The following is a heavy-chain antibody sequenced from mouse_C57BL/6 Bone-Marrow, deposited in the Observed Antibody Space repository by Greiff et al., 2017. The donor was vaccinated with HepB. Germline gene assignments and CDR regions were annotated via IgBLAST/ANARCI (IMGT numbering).Heavy chain of an antibody. J-gene: IGHJ1*03. CDR3: ARVYDYEEYFDV. CDR1: GYSITSGYY. D-gene: IGHD2-4*01. Sequence: ESGPGLVKPSQSLSLTCSVTGYSITSGYYWNWIRQFPGNKLEWMGYISYDGSNNYNPSLKNRISITRDTSKNQFFLKLNSVTTEDTATYYCARVYDYEEYFDVWGTGTTVTVSS. V-gene: IGHV3-6*01. CDR2: ISYDGSN.